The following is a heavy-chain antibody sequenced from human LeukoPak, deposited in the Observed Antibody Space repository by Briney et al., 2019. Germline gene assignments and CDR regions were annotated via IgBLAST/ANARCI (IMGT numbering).Heavy chain of an antibody. D-gene: IGHD6-19*01. CDR3: TRGGRGDTVALFES. Sequence: SQTLSLTCAISGDSLSSNSAAWNWIRQSPSRGLEWLGRTCYRSKWYDDYAVSVKSRITINPDTSKNQFSLQLNSVTPEDTAIYYCTRGGRGDTVALFESWGQGTLVTVSS. CDR1: GDSLSSNSAA. CDR2: TCYRSKWYD. J-gene: IGHJ4*02. V-gene: IGHV6-1*01.